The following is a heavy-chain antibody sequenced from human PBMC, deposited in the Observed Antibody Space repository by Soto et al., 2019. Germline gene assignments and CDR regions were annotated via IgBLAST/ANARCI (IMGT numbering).Heavy chain of an antibody. J-gene: IGHJ5*02. CDR1: GGSISGSSYY. CDR2: IYYSGST. D-gene: IGHD3-3*01. CDR3: ARHNFGVVINPNWFDP. V-gene: IGHV4-39*01. Sequence: SETLSLTCTVSGGSISGSSYYWGWIRQPPGKGLEWIGSIYYSGSTYYNPSLKSRVTISVDTSKNQFSLKLSSVTAADTAVYYCARHNFGVVINPNWFDPWGQGTLVTVSS.